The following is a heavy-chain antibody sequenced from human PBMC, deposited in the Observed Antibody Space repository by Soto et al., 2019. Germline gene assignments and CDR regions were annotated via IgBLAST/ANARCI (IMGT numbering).Heavy chain of an antibody. CDR2: MNPNSGNT. CDR3: ARSRHPYDSGAYHISDDY. CDR1: GYTFTSYD. V-gene: IGHV1-8*01. J-gene: IGHJ4*02. D-gene: IGHD4-17*01. Sequence: ASLKVSCKASGYTFTSYDINWVRQATGQGLEWMGWMNPNSGNTGYAQKFQGRVTITRNKSMSTAYMELSSLRSEDTAVYYCARSRHPYDSGAYHISDDYWGQGTLVTVSS.